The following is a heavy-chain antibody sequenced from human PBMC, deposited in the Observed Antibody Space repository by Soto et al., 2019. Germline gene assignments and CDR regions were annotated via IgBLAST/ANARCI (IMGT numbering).Heavy chain of an antibody. CDR2: IYHIGST. Sequence: SETLSLTCAVSGYSISSGYYWGWIRQPPGKGLEWIGSIYHIGSTYYNPSLKSRVTISVDTSKNQFSLKLSSVTAADTAVYYCARVAIATYYDFWSGYYDYFDYWGQGTLVTVSS. V-gene: IGHV4-38-2*01. J-gene: IGHJ4*02. CDR3: ARVAIATYYDFWSGYYDYFDY. D-gene: IGHD3-3*01. CDR1: GYSISSGYY.